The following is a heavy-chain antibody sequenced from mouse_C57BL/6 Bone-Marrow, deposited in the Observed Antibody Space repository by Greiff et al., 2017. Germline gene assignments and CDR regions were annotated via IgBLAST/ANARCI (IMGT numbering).Heavy chain of an antibody. Sequence: EVQLVESGGDLVKPGGSLKLSCAASGFTFSSSGMSWVRQTPDKRLEWVATISSGGSYTYYPDSVKGRFTIARDNDKNTLYLQMSSLKSEDTAMYYCAREGYYYGSDWYFDVWGTGTTVTVSS. J-gene: IGHJ1*03. CDR1: GFTFSSSG. V-gene: IGHV5-6*01. CDR3: AREGYYYGSDWYFDV. CDR2: ISSGGSYT. D-gene: IGHD1-1*01.